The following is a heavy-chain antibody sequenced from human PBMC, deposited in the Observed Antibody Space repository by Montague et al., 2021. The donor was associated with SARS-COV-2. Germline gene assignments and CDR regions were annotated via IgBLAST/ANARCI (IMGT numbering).Heavy chain of an antibody. CDR1: GGSISSSSYY. V-gene: IGHV4-39*01. CDR3: ARRVGQWLPRYQYYFDY. CDR2: IYYSGST. J-gene: IGHJ4*02. Sequence: SETLSLTCTVSGGSISSSSYYCGWIRQPPGKGLEWTGSIYYSGSTYYNPSLKSRVTISVDASRNQFSLKLSSVTAADTAVYYCARRVGQWLPRYQYYFDYWGQGTLVTVSS. D-gene: IGHD6-19*01.